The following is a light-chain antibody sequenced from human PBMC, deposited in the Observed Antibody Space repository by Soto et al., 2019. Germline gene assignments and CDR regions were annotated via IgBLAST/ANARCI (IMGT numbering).Light chain of an antibody. J-gene: IGLJ1*01. CDR3: SSYTSSSLWV. CDR1: SSEVGGYNY. CDR2: DVS. Sequence: QSVLTQPASVSGSPGQSITISCTGTSSEVGGYNYVSWYQQHPGKAPKLRIYDVSNRPSGVSNRFSGSKSGNTASLTISGLQAEDEADYYCSSYTSSSLWVFGTGTKVTVL. V-gene: IGLV2-14*01.